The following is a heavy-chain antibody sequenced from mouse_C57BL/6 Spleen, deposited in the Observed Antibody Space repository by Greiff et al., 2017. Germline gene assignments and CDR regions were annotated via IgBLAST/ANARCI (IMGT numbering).Heavy chain of an antibody. Sequence: EVMLVESGGGLVKPGGSLKLSCAASGFTFSSYAMSWVRQTPEKRLEWVATISDGGSYTYYPDNVKGRFTISRDNAKNNLYLQMSHLKSEDTAMYYCARDYYDYDYFDYWGQGTTLTVSS. CDR2: ISDGGSYT. CDR1: GFTFSSYA. CDR3: ARDYYDYDYFDY. J-gene: IGHJ2*01. D-gene: IGHD2-4*01. V-gene: IGHV5-4*01.